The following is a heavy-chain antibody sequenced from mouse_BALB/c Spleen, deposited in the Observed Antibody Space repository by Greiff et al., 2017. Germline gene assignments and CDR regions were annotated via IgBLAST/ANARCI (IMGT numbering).Heavy chain of an antibody. CDR1: GFTFSDYY. J-gene: IGHJ3*01. CDR2: ISDGGSYT. V-gene: IGHV5-4*02. CDR3: ARDFSPFAY. Sequence: EVKVVESGGGLVKPGGSLKLSCAASGFTFSDYYMYWVRQTPEKRLEWVATISDGGSYTYYPDSVKGRFTISRDNAKNNLYLQMSSLKSEDTAMYYCARDFSPFAYWGQGTLVTVSA.